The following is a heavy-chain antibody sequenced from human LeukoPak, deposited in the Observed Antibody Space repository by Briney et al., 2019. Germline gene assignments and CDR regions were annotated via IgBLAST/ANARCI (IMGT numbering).Heavy chain of an antibody. CDR1: GYTFTSYD. Sequence: TSVKVSCKASGYTFTSYDINWVRQATGQGLEWKGWMNPNSGNTGYAQKFQGRVTMTRNTSISTAYMELSSLRSEDTAVYYCAITKWSGYYTRWFDPWGQGTLVTVSS. D-gene: IGHD3-3*01. CDR3: AITKWSGYYTRWFDP. CDR2: MNPNSGNT. V-gene: IGHV1-8*01. J-gene: IGHJ5*02.